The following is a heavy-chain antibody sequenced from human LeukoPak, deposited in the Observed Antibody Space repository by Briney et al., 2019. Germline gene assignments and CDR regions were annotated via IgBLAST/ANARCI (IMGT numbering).Heavy chain of an antibody. J-gene: IGHJ4*02. CDR2: ISAYNGNT. CDR1: GYTFTSYG. Sequence: ASVKVSCKASGYTFTSYGISWVRQAPGQGLEWMGWISAYNGNTNYAQKLQGRVTMTTDTSTSTAYMELSSLRSEDTAVYYCARGGGDGNYDFWSGQLWFGELLYPGDYYDYWGQGTLVTVSS. CDR3: ARGGGDGNYDFWSGQLWFGELLYPGDYYDY. V-gene: IGHV1-18*01. D-gene: IGHD3-10*01.